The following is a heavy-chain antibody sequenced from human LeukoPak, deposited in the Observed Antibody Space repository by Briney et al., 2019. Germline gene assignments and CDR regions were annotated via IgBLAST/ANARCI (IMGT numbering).Heavy chain of an antibody. CDR3: AAIETYCSSTSCFISGPDWFDP. CDR1: GGTFSSYA. J-gene: IGHJ5*02. V-gene: IGHV1-69*01. D-gene: IGHD2-2*01. CDR2: IIPIFGTA. Sequence: GSSVKVSCKASGGTFSSYAISWVRQAPGQGLEWMGGIIPIFGTANYAQKFQGRVTITADESTSTAYMELSSLRSEDTAVYYCAAIETYCSSTSCFISGPDWFDPWGQGTLVTVSS.